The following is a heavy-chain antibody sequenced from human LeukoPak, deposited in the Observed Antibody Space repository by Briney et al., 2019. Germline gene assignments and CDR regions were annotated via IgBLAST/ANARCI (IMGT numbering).Heavy chain of an antibody. Sequence: PGGSLRLSCAASGFTFSNYAMSWVRQAPGKGLEWVSSISGGGGSTYYGDSVKGRFTISRDNSENMLYLHMNSLRAEDTAVYYCAKRHYDSGGYYYGPYFDYWGQGTLVTVSS. D-gene: IGHD3-22*01. J-gene: IGHJ4*02. CDR2: ISGGGGST. V-gene: IGHV3-23*01. CDR3: AKRHYDSGGYYYGPYFDY. CDR1: GFTFSNYA.